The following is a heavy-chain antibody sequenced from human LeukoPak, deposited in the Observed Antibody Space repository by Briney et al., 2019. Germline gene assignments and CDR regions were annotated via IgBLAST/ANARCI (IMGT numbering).Heavy chain of an antibody. J-gene: IGHJ4*02. Sequence: GGSLRLSSAASGFTFNNYAMSWVRQAPGKGLEWVSAISGSGGSTYYVDSVKGRFTISRDNSKNTLYLQMNSLRAEDTALYYCASLDYFDSSDYGDYWGQGTLVTVSS. CDR1: GFTFNNYA. CDR2: ISGSGGST. V-gene: IGHV3-23*01. CDR3: ASLDYFDSSDYGDY. D-gene: IGHD3-22*01.